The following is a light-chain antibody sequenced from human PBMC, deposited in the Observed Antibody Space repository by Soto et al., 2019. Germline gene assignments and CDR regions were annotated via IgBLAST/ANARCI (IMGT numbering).Light chain of an antibody. V-gene: IGKV3-15*01. CDR3: QQYNNWPPT. CDR2: GAF. CDR1: QSVTGK. Sequence: IVMTQSPATLSVSPGERATLSCRASQSVTGKLAWYQQKPGQAPRLLIYGAFTRATGIPARFSGSGSGTEFTLTISSLQSEDVAVYHCQQYNNWPPTFGQGTKVEIK. J-gene: IGKJ2*01.